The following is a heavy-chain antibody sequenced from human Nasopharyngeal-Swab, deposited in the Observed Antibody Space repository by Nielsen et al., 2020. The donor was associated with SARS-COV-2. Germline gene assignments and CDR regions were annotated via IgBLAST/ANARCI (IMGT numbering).Heavy chain of an antibody. D-gene: IGHD2-2*01. J-gene: IGHJ6*02. CDR3: TREGYCSSTSCYVYYYYGMDG. CDR2: IRSKAYGGTT. V-gene: IGHV3-49*02. Sequence: WIRQPPGKGLEWVGFIRSKAYGGTTEYAASVKGRFTISRDDSKSIAYLQMNSLKTEDTAVYYCTREGYCSSTSCYVYYYYGMDGWGQGTTGTVS.